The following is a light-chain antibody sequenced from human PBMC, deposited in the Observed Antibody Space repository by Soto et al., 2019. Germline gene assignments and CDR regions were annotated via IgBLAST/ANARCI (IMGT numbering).Light chain of an antibody. CDR3: SSYTANSVTLYV. CDR2: EVN. CDR1: SRDIGASNY. Sequence: QSVLTQPASVSGSPGQSITISCTGTSRDIGASNYVSWYQQHPGKAPKVMIYEVNNRPPGVSNRFSGSKPGNTASLTISGPQPEDEGGYYCSSYTANSVTLYVFGPGTKVTVL. V-gene: IGLV2-14*01. J-gene: IGLJ1*01.